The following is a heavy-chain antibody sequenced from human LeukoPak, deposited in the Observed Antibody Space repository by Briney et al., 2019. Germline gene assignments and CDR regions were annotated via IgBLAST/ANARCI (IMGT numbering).Heavy chain of an antibody. D-gene: IGHD6-19*01. CDR3: ARGGYSSGLDY. Sequence: SETLSLTCTVSGGSISSYYWSWIRQPPGKGLEWIGYIYYSGSTNYNPSLKSRVTMSVDTSKNQFSLKLSSVTAADTAVYYCARGGYSSGLDYWGQGTLVTVSS. CDR1: GGSISSYY. CDR2: IYYSGST. V-gene: IGHV4-59*12. J-gene: IGHJ4*02.